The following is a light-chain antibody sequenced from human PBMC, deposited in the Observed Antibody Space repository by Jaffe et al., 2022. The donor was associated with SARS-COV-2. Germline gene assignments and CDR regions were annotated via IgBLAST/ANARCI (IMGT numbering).Light chain of an antibody. Sequence: EVVLTQSPATLSLSPGERATLSCRASQNVYTFLAWYQQKPGQAPRLLIYDASNRATGIPARFSGSGSGTDFTLTISSLEPEDSAVYYCQQRKNWPPITFGQGTRLEIK. CDR1: QNVYTF. CDR3: QQRKNWPPIT. V-gene: IGKV3-11*01. CDR2: DAS. J-gene: IGKJ5*01.